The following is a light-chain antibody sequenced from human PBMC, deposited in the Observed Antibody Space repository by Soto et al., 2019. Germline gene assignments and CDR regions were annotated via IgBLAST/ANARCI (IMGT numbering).Light chain of an antibody. CDR2: GAS. CDR3: QQRGNWPPTWT. J-gene: IGKJ1*01. Sequence: EILLTHSPATLSLSPGERVTLSCRSSQSVSNKLAWYQQKPGQAPRLLIYGASIRATGIPARFSGSWSGTDFTLTINGLEPEDSAVYYCQQRGNWPPTWTFGQGTKVDIK. V-gene: IGKV3-11*01. CDR1: QSVSNK.